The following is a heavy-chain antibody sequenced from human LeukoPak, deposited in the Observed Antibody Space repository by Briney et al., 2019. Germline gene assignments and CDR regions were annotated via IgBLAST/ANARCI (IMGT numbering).Heavy chain of an antibody. D-gene: IGHD2/OR15-2a*01. CDR1: GGSISSYY. CDR3: ARDTNQSKYRNTYYFDY. J-gene: IGHJ4*02. V-gene: IGHV4-4*07. CDR2: IYTSGST. Sequence: PSETLSLTCTVSGGSISSYYWSWIRQPAGKGLEWIGRIYTSGSTNYNPSLKSRVTMSVDTSKNQFSLKLSSVTAADTAVYYCARDTNQSKYRNTYYFDYWGQGTLVTVSS.